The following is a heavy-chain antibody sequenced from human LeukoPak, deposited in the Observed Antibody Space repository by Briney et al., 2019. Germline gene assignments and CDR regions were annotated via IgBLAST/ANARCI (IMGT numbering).Heavy chain of an antibody. CDR2: ISAYNGNT. Sequence: ASVKVSCKASGYTFTSYGISWVRQAPGQGLEWMGWISAYNGNTNYAQKLQGRVTMTTDTSTSTAYMELRSLRSDDTAVYYCARDKPPWLDKLPIDYWGQGTLVTVSS. D-gene: IGHD1-14*01. J-gene: IGHJ4*02. CDR1: GYTFTSYG. V-gene: IGHV1-18*01. CDR3: ARDKPPWLDKLPIDY.